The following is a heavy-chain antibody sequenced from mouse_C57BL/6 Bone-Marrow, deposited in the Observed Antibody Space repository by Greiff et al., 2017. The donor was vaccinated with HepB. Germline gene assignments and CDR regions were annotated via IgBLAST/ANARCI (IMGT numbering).Heavy chain of an antibody. Sequence: EVKLVDSGGGLVQSGRSLRLSCATSGFTFSDFYMEWVRQAPGKGLEWIAASRNKANDYTTEYSASVKGRFIVSRDTSQSILYLQMNALRAEDTAIYYCARDEDFDYWGQGTTLTVSS. CDR3: ARDEDFDY. V-gene: IGHV7-1*01. J-gene: IGHJ2*01. CDR1: GFTFSDFY. CDR2: SRNKANDYTT.